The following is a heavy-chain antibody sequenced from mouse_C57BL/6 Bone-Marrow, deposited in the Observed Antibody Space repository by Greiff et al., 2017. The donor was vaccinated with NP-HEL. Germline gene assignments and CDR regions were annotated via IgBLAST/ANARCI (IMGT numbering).Heavy chain of an antibody. CDR2: IFPGSGST. Sequence: QVQLKESGPELVKPGASVKISCKASGYTFTDYYINWVKQRPGQGLEWIGWIFPGSGSTYYNEKFKGKATLTVDKSSSTAYMLLSSLTSEDSAVYFCARIYYGNYYHTGWFAYWGQGTLVTVSA. V-gene: IGHV1-75*01. D-gene: IGHD2-1*01. CDR3: ARIYYGNYYHTGWFAY. CDR1: GYTFTDYY. J-gene: IGHJ3*01.